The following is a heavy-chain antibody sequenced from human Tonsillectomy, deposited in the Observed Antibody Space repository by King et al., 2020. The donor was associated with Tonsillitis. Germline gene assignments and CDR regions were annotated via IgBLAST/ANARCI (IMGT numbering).Heavy chain of an antibody. V-gene: IGHV3-21*06. CDR1: GFSFSDYD. CDR2: ISSTRRYI. Sequence: VQLVESGGGLVKPGGSLRLSCVMSGFSFSDYDMNWVRQAPGKGLEWVSSISSTRRYIQYADSVKGRFTNSRDNAKNSQFLQMDSLRVENTAVYFCAKDKGAGYYDNSRGAFDIWGQGTMVIVSS. D-gene: IGHD3-22*01. J-gene: IGHJ3*02. CDR3: AKDKGAGYYDNSRGAFDI.